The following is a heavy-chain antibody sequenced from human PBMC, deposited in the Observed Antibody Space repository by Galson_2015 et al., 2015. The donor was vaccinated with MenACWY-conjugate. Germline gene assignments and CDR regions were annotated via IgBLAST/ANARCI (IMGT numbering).Heavy chain of an antibody. V-gene: IGHV3-7*03. J-gene: IGHJ1*01. CDR3: ARVDYNANGNVY. CDR1: GFTVSRYW. D-gene: IGHD4-11*01. CDR2: INQDGSDK. Sequence: SLRLSCAASGFTVSRYWMTWVRQAPGKGLEWVANINQDGSDKSYVDSVKGRFAISKDNAKNSMFLQMNRLTAEDTAVHYCARVDYNANGNVYWGQGTLVTVSS.